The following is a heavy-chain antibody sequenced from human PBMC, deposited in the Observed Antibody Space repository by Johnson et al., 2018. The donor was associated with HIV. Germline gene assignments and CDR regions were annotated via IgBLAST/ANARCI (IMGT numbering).Heavy chain of an antibody. V-gene: IGHV3-23*04. Sequence: VQLVESGGGVVQPGTSLRLSCAASGFTFSSFAMHWVRQAPGKGLAWVSAISGSGGSTYYADSVKGRFAISRDNSKNSLYLQMNSLRAEDTALYYCARDRSSHWGDAFDIWGQGTMVTVSS. D-gene: IGHD7-27*01. CDR3: ARDRSSHWGDAFDI. J-gene: IGHJ3*02. CDR2: ISGSGGST. CDR1: GFTFSSFA.